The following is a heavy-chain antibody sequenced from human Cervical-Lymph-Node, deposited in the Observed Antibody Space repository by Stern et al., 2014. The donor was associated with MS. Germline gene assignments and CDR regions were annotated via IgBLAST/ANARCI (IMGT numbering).Heavy chain of an antibody. CDR1: GFTFTSST. J-gene: IGHJ4*02. CDR3: AAVSTWGP. V-gene: IGHV1-58*03. CDR2: IVAGTGKG. Sequence: QLVESGPEMKKPGTSVNVSCKASGFTFTSSTVQWVRQAPGQRLEWIGLIVAGTGKGNYAQKLQGRVTISRDLSNDTPYMGLNSLGSDDTAIYYWAAVSTWGPWGQGTPVTVSS. D-gene: IGHD3-16*01.